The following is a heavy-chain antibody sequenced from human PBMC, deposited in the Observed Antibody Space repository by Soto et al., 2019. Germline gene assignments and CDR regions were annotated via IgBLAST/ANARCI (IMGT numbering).Heavy chain of an antibody. CDR3: AKRDGTTGISVGGSEV. CDR1: GGTFSSYT. CDR2: IFPLLDIA. Sequence: GASVKVSCKASGGTFSSYTINWVRQAPGQGLEWMGRIFPLLDIANYAQKFQGRVTITADKSTSTVYMELSSLRSEDTAVYYCAKRDGTTGISVGGSEVWGEGTTVTVSS. D-gene: IGHD4-17*01. J-gene: IGHJ6*04. V-gene: IGHV1-69*02.